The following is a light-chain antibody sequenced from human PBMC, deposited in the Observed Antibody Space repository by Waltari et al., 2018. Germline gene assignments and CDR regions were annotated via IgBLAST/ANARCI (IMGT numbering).Light chain of an antibody. J-gene: IGKJ3*01. Sequence: EIVLTQSPDTLSLSPGERATLSCRVSQSVRIYLAWYQQKPGQAPRLLIYDASKRATGIPARFSGSGSGTDFTLTISSLEPEDFAVYYCQQLSNSIFTFGPGTKVDIK. CDR3: QQLSNSIFT. CDR2: DAS. V-gene: IGKV3-11*01. CDR1: QSVRIY.